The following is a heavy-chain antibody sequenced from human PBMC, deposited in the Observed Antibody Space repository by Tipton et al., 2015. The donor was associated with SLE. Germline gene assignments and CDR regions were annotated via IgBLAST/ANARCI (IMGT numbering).Heavy chain of an antibody. J-gene: IGHJ4*02. CDR1: GGSFSGYY. D-gene: IGHD5-24*01. CDR2: INHSGST. Sequence: TLSLTCAVYGGSFSGYYWSWIRQPPGKGLEWIGEINHSGSTNYNPSLKSRVTISVDTSKNQFSLKLSSVTAADTAVYYCAREPSEGYNYRGNDYWGQGTLVTVSS. CDR3: AREPSEGYNYRGNDY. V-gene: IGHV4-34*01.